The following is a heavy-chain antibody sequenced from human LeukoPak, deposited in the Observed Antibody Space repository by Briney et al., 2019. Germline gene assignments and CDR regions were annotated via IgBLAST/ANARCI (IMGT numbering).Heavy chain of an antibody. J-gene: IGHJ4*02. D-gene: IGHD3-22*01. V-gene: IGHV4-39*01. CDR1: GGSISSSNYY. CDR3: APGSISTGYYHY. Sequence: PPDTLSLTCPVPGGSISSSNYYWASIRPPPRNGLEWIASIYYSGSTYYSPSLKSRVTISVDTSKNQFSLKMTSVTAADTAVYYCAPGSISTGYYHYWGQGTLVTVSS. CDR2: IYYSGST.